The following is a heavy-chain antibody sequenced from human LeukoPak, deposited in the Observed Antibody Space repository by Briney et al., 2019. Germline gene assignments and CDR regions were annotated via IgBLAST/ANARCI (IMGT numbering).Heavy chain of an antibody. Sequence: ASVNVSCKASAGTFSSYAISWVRQAPGQGLEWMGGIIPIFGTANYAQKFQGRVTITADESTSTAYMELSSLRSEDTAVYYCARGGYCSGGSCYYYWGQGTLVTVSS. CDR1: AGTFSSYA. CDR2: IIPIFGTA. CDR3: ARGGYCSGGSCYYY. J-gene: IGHJ4*02. D-gene: IGHD2-15*01. V-gene: IGHV1-69*13.